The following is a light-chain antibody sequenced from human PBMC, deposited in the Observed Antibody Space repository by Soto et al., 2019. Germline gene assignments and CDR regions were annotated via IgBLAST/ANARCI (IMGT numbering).Light chain of an antibody. CDR3: QVWDSSTGV. J-gene: IGLJ3*02. CDR2: RDS. CDR1: NIGSKN. V-gene: IGLV3-9*01. Sequence: SSELTQPLSVSVALGQTARISCGGNNIGSKNVYWYQQKPGQAPVLVIFRDSNRPSGIPERFSGSNSGNTATLTISRAQVGDEADYYCQVWDSSTGVFGGGTKLTVL.